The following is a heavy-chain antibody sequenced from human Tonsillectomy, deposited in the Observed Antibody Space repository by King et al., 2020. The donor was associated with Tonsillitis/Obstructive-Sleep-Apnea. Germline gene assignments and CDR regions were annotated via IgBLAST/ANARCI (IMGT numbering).Heavy chain of an antibody. D-gene: IGHD3-22*01. CDR2: IYYSGST. V-gene: IGHV4-39*01. Sequence: QLQESGPGLVKPSETLSLTCTVSGCSISSSSYYWGWIRQPPGKGLEWIGSIYYSGSTYYNPSLKSRVTISVDTSKNQFSLKLSSVTAADTAVYYCARHKEDYYDSSGYYPDYWGQGTLVTVSS. CDR1: GCSISSSSYY. J-gene: IGHJ4*02. CDR3: ARHKEDYYDSSGYYPDY.